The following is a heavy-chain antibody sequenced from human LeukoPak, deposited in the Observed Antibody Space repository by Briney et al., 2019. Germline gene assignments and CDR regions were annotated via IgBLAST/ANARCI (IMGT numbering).Heavy chain of an antibody. Sequence: GGCLRLSCAACGCTFSSYSMNWVRPAPGKGVEWVSSISSSSSYIYYADSVKGRFTISRDNAKNSRYLQIKSLRAQETAVYYCARDPGVTMVRVVIITPYFDYWGQGTLVTVSS. D-gene: IGHD3-10*01. CDR2: ISSSSSYI. CDR3: ARDPGVTMVRVVIITPYFDY. CDR1: GCTFSSYS. V-gene: IGHV3-21*01. J-gene: IGHJ4*02.